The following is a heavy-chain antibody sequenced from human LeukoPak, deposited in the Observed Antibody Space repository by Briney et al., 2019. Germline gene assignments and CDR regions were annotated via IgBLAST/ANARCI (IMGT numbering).Heavy chain of an antibody. J-gene: IGHJ4*02. CDR1: GFTFSNYA. D-gene: IGHD5-12*01. V-gene: IGHV3-33*01. CDR2: IWYDGSNK. Sequence: GRSLRLSCAASGFTFSNYAMHWVRQAPGKGLEGVAVIWYDGSNKYYADSVKGRFTISRDNSKNTLYLQMNSLRAEDTAVYYRARLFWVGYSGYLDYWGQGTLVTVSP. CDR3: ARLFWVGYSGYLDY.